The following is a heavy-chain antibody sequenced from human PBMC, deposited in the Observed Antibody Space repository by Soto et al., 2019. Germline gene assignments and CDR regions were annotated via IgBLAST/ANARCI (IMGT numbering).Heavy chain of an antibody. V-gene: IGHV4-61*05. CDR3: AAGDLVYYDILTGYYRPDIRH. D-gene: IGHD3-9*01. J-gene: IGHJ1*01. Sequence: PSETLSLTYTVSGDSISSSNYYWGWIRQPPGKGLEWIGYIYYSGSTNYNPSLKSRVTISVDTSKNQFSLKLSSVTAADTAVYYCAAGDLVYYDILTGYYRPDIRHWGQGTLVTVSS. CDR2: IYYSGST. CDR1: GDSISSSNYY.